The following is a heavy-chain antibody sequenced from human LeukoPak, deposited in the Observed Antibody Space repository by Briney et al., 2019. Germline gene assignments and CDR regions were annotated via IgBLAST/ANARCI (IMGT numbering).Heavy chain of an antibody. J-gene: IGHJ3*02. D-gene: IGHD1-26*01. CDR1: GGSFSDYY. CDR2: INHSGST. Sequence: SETLSLTCAVYGGSFSDYYWSWIRQPPGKGLEWIGEINHSGSTNYNPSLKSRVTISVDRSKNQFSLKLSSVTAADTAVYYCARVLRSDDAFDIWGQGTMVTVSS. CDR3: ARVLRSDDAFDI. V-gene: IGHV4-34*01.